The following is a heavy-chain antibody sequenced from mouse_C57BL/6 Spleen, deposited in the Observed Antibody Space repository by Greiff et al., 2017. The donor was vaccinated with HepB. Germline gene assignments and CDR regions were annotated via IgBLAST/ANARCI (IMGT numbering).Heavy chain of an antibody. CDR1: GFNIKNTY. V-gene: IGHV14-3*01. D-gene: IGHD1-1*01. CDR3: ASYGSSYVEFAY. Sequence: VQLKQSVAELVRPGASVKLSCTASGFNIKNTYMHWVKQRPEQGLAWIGRIDPANGNTKYAPQFQGKATITADPSSNTAYLQLSSLTSEDTAIYYCASYGSSYVEFAYWGQETLVTVSA. CDR2: IDPANGNT. J-gene: IGHJ3*01.